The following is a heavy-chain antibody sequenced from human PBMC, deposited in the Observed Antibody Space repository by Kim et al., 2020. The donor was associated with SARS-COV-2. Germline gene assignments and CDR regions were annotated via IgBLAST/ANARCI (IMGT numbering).Heavy chain of an antibody. CDR2: IWYDGSNK. Sequence: RGSLRLSCAASGFTFSSYGMHWVRQAPGKGLEWVAVIWYDGSNKYYADSVKGRFTISRDNSKNTLYLQMNSLRAEDTAVYYCARNWGARLPLDYWGQGTLVTVSS. V-gene: IGHV3-33*01. CDR1: GFTFSSYG. J-gene: IGHJ4*02. CDR3: ARNWGARLPLDY. D-gene: IGHD3-16*01.